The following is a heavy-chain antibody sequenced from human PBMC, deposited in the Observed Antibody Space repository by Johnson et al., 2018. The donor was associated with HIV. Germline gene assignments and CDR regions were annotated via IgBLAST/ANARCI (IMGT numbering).Heavy chain of an antibody. CDR3: ARESMFGVVSYAFDI. D-gene: IGHD3-3*01. J-gene: IGHJ3*02. V-gene: IGHV3-20*04. CDR1: GFTFDDYG. CDR2: INWNGGRI. Sequence: AQLVESGGGVVRPGGSLRLSCAASGFTFDDYGMSWVRQVPGKGLEWVSHINWNGGRIGYADSVKGRFTISRDNAKNSLYLQMNSLRAEDTGLYYCARESMFGVVSYAFDIWGQGTMVTVSS.